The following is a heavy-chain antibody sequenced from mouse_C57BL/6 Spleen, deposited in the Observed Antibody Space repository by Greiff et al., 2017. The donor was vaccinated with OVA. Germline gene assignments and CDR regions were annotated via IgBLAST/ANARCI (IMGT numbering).Heavy chain of an antibody. V-gene: IGHV1-15*01. Sequence: VQLQQSGAELVRPGASVTLSCKASGYTFTDYEMHWVKQTPVHGLEWIGAIDPETGGTAYNQKFKGKAILTADKSSSTAYMELRSLTSEDSAVYYCTRSGNSNYEGWGQGTTLTVSS. CDR3: TRSGNSNYEG. CDR2: IDPETGGT. CDR1: GYTFTDYE. D-gene: IGHD2-5*01. J-gene: IGHJ2*01.